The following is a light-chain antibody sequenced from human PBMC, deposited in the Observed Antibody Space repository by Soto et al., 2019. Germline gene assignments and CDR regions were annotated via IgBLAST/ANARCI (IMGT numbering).Light chain of an antibody. V-gene: IGKV3-15*01. J-gene: IGKJ2*01. CDR2: GAS. Sequence: EIVMTQSPATLSVSPGERATLSCRASQSVSSNLAWYQQKPGQAPRLLIYGASTRATGIPARFSGSGSGTEFTLTISSLQSEDFAVYYCQQYENWPPYTFGPGTKLEIK. CDR1: QSVSSN. CDR3: QQYENWPPYT.